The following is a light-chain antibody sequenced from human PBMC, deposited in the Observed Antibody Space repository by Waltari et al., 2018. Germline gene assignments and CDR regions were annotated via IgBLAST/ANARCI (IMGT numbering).Light chain of an antibody. CDR1: SSDVGGYNY. J-gene: IGLJ2*01. V-gene: IGLV2-14*01. CDR3: SSYTSSSTVV. Sequence: QSALTQPASVSGSPGQSITISCTGTSSDVGGYNYVSWYQQHPGKAPKLMIYEVSTRPSGVSNRFSGSNSGNTASLTISGLQAEDEADYYCSSYTSSSTVVFGGGTKLTVL. CDR2: EVS.